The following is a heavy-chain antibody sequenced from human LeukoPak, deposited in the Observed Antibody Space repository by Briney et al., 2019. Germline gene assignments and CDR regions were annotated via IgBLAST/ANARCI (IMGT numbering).Heavy chain of an antibody. CDR1: GFTFSSYE. V-gene: IGHV3-48*03. D-gene: IGHD6-13*01. CDR2: ISSRATTI. J-gene: IGHJ4*02. Sequence: PGGSLRLSCAASGFTFSSYEMNWLRQAPGKGLEWVSYISSRATTIYYAASVRGRFSISRVNSNNTLYLQMSSLRPEDTAMYYCARLAAAGHSDFWGQGALVAVSS. CDR3: ARLAAAGHSDF.